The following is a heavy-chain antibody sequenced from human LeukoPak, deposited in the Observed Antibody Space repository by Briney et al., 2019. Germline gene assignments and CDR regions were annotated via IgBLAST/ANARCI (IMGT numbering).Heavy chain of an antibody. CDR3: GKDQYYDSSGYYYGLDY. D-gene: IGHD3-22*01. CDR2: IRYDGSSK. J-gene: IGHJ4*02. CDR1: GFTFRSYG. Sequence: GGSLRLSCAASGFTFRSYGMHWVRQAPDKGLDWVAFIRYDGSSKYYADSVKGRFTISRDDSKNTLYLQMNSLRAEDTAIYYCGKDQYYDSSGYYYGLDYWGQGTLVTVSS. V-gene: IGHV3-30*02.